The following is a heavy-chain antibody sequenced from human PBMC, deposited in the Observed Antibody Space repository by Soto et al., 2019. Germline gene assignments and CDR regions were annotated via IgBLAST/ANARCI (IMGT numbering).Heavy chain of an antibody. Sequence: PGESLKISCKGSGYNFAGYWIAWVRQMPGKGLELMGIIYPSDSDTRYRPSFQGQVTISADKSISSAYLQWSSLRASDTAMYYCARGGVSTRTFDYWGQGTPVTVAS. CDR3: ARGGVSTRTFDY. V-gene: IGHV5-51*01. D-gene: IGHD3-3*01. CDR2: IYPSDSDT. J-gene: IGHJ4*02. CDR1: GYNFAGYW.